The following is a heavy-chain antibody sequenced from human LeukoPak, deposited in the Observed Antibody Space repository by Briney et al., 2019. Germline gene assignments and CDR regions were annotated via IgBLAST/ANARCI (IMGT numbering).Heavy chain of an antibody. V-gene: IGHV1-8*01. CDR3: ARVHDYGDYDPDY. Sequence: GASVKVSCKASGDTFTNYEINWVRQAPGQGLEWMGWTNPKSGKTGYGQKFQGRVTMTRNTSITTAYMELSSLRPEDTAVYFCARVHDYGDYDPDYWGQGTLVTVSS. J-gene: IGHJ4*02. CDR2: TNPKSGKT. CDR1: GDTFTNYE. D-gene: IGHD4-17*01.